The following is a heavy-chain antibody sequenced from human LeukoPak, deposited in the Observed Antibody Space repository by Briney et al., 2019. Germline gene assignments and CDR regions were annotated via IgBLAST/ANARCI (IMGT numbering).Heavy chain of an antibody. D-gene: IGHD3-9*01. V-gene: IGHV1-8*02. CDR1: GYTFTSYV. CDR3: ARVRKNYDILTGGYYYYYYMDV. Sequence: GESLKISCKASGYTFTSYVISWVRQATGQGLEWMGWMNPNSGNTGYAQKFQGRVTMTRNTSISTAYMELSSLRSEDTAVYYCARVRKNYDILTGGYYYYYYMDVWGKGTTVTISS. CDR2: MNPNSGNT. J-gene: IGHJ6*03.